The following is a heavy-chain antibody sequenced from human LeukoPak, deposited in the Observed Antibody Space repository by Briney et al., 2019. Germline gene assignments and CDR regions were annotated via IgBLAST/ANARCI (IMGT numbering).Heavy chain of an antibody. D-gene: IGHD6-13*01. CDR1: GYTLTELS. J-gene: IGHJ4*02. V-gene: IGHV1-24*01. Sequence: ASVKVSCKVSGYTLTELSMHWVRQAPGKGLEWMGGFDPEDGETIYAQKFQGRVTMTEDTSTDTAYVELSSLRSEDTAVYYCAIIAAAGGPFDYWGQGTLVTVSS. CDR2: FDPEDGET. CDR3: AIIAAAGGPFDY.